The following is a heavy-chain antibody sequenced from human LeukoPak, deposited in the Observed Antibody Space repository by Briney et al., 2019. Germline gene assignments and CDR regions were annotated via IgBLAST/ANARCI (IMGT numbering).Heavy chain of an antibody. CDR1: GFTFSSYS. Sequence: GGSLRLSCAASGFTFSSYSMNWVRQAPGKGLEWVSSISSSSSYIYYADSVKGRFTISRDNAKNSLYLQMNSLRAEDTAVYYCARDHDPLWGPDYSGGSCYRNAVYYYYYGMDVWGQGTTVTVSS. CDR2: ISSSSSYI. V-gene: IGHV3-21*01. D-gene: IGHD2-15*01. J-gene: IGHJ6*02. CDR3: ARDHDPLWGPDYSGGSCYRNAVYYYYYGMDV.